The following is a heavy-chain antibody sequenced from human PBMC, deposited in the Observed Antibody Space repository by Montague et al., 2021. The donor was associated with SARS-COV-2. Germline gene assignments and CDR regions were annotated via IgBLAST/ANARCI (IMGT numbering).Heavy chain of an antibody. CDR2: IYYSGST. Sequence: SETLSLTCTVSGGSISSSSCYWGWIRQPPGKGLEWIGSIYYSGSTYYNPSLKSRVTISVDTSKNQFSLKLSPVTAADTAVYYCATITLGYCTNGVCQPPDYWGQGTLVTVSS. CDR3: ATITLGYCTNGVCQPPDY. CDR1: GGSISSSSCY. D-gene: IGHD2-8*01. V-gene: IGHV4-39*01. J-gene: IGHJ4*02.